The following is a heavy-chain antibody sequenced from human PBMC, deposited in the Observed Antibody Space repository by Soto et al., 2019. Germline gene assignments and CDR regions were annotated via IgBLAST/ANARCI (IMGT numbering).Heavy chain of an antibody. CDR1: GSSFTSYR. D-gene: IGHD5-18*01. CDR2: IYPGDSDT. J-gene: IGHJ4*02. V-gene: IGHV5-51*01. CDR3: AIHVRRQMDQLWLSLDY. Sequence: PGESLKISCKGSGSSFTSYRIGWVRHMPGKGLEWMGIIYPGDSDTRYSPSFHGQVTISADNSITTAYLPWSSLQASDTAMYYCAIHVRRQMDQLWLSLDYWGQGTLVTVSS.